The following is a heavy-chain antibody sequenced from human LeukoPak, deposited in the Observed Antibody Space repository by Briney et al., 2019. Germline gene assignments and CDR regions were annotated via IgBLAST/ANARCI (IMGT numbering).Heavy chain of an antibody. D-gene: IGHD3-22*01. V-gene: IGHV1-8*03. CDR1: GYTFTSFD. Sequence: ASVKVSCKTSGYTFTSFDINWVRQATGQGLEWLGWMNPYAHKTGYAQKFQGRVTFTGDTSIRTAYMEVSNLTSEDTAVYYCARAPSPYYYDSSAYYSDYWGQGTLVTVSS. CDR2: MNPYAHKT. CDR3: ARAPSPYYYDSSAYYSDY. J-gene: IGHJ4*02.